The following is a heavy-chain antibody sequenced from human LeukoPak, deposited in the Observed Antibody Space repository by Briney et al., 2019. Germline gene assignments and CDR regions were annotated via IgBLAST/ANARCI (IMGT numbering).Heavy chain of an antibody. CDR3: AKEEFDY. CDR2: ISYDGSNK. CDR1: GFTFSSYG. Sequence: PGGSLRLSCAASGFTFSSYGMHWVRQAPGKGLEWVAVISYDGSNKYYADSVKGQFTISRDNSKNTLYLQMNSLRAEDTAVYYCAKEEFDYWGQGTLVTVSS. V-gene: IGHV3-30*18. J-gene: IGHJ4*02.